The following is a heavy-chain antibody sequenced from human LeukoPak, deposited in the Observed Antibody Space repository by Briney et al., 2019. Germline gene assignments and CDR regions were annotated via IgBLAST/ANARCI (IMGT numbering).Heavy chain of an antibody. CDR2: ISAYNGNT. J-gene: IGHJ5*02. V-gene: IGHV1-18*01. Sequence: ASVKVSCKASGYTFTSYGISWVRQAPGQGLEWMGWISAYNGNTNYAQKLQGRVTMTTDTSTSTAYMELRSLRSDDTAVYYCARDRYCDSSGHYWFDPWGQGTLVTVSS. D-gene: IGHD3-22*01. CDR1: GYTFTSYG. CDR3: ARDRYCDSSGHYWFDP.